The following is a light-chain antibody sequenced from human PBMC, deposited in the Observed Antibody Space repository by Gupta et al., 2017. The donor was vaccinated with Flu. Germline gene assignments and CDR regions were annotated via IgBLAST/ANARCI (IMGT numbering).Light chain of an antibody. CDR2: WAS. V-gene: IGKV4-1*01. CDR1: QSVLYSSNSKNY. Sequence: DIVMTQSPDSLAVSLGERATINCKSSQSVLYSSNSKNYLAWYQQKPGQPPKLLVSWASTRESGVPDRFSGSGSGTDFALTIRNLQAEDVAVYCCQQDDSSAPTFGQGTKVEIK. J-gene: IGKJ1*01. CDR3: QQDDSSAPT.